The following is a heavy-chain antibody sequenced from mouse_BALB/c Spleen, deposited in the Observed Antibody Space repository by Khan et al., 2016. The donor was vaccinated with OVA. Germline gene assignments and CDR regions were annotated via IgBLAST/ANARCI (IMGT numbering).Heavy chain of an antibody. CDR1: GYSITSDYA. Sequence: EVQLQESGPGLVKPSQSLSLTCTVTGYSITSDYAWYWIRQFPGNKLEWMGYLSASGSTNYNPALKSRISITRDTSKNQFFLQLNSVTTEDTATYYCARDGSRYYYAMDYWGQGTSVTVSS. CDR3: ARDGSRYYYAMDY. V-gene: IGHV3-2*02. D-gene: IGHD2-3*01. CDR2: LSASGST. J-gene: IGHJ4*01.